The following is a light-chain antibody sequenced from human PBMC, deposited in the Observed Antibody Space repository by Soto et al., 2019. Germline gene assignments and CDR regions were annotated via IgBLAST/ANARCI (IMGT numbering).Light chain of an antibody. CDR3: QQYGSSPRYT. CDR1: QSVSSSY. V-gene: IGKV3-20*01. Sequence: EIVLTQSPGTLSLSPGERATLSCRASQSVSSSYLAWYQQKPGQAPRLLIYGASSRATGIPDRFSGSGSGTDFTLTISRLEPEECAVYYCQQYGSSPRYTFGQGTKLEIK. CDR2: GAS. J-gene: IGKJ2*01.